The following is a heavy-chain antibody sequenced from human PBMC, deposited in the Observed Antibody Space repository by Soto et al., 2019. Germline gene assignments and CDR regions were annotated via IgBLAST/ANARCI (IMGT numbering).Heavy chain of an antibody. V-gene: IGHV1-18*01. CDR3: AKNGQPPYYYYGLDV. CDR2: ISGYNGDT. J-gene: IGHJ6*02. Sequence: ASVKVSCKASGYTFTRYGIRWVRQAPGQGLEWMGWISGYNGDTNYAREFQGRVSMTIDTSTTTAYMELRSLTSDDTAVYYCAKNGQPPYYYYGLDVWGQGTKVTVSS. D-gene: IGHD2-8*01. CDR1: GYTFTRYG.